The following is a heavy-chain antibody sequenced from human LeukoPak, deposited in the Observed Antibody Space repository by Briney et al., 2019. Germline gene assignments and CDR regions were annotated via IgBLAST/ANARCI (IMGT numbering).Heavy chain of an antibody. J-gene: IGHJ4*02. CDR1: GYTFTSYG. D-gene: IGHD3-9*01. Sequence: VASVKVSCKASGYTFTSYGISWVRQAPGQGLEWMGWISAYNGNTNYAQKLQGRVTMTTDTSTSTAYMELRSLRSDDTAVYYCARDYGHFDWLLFPDYWGQGTLVTVSS. V-gene: IGHV1-18*01. CDR3: ARDYGHFDWLLFPDY. CDR2: ISAYNGNT.